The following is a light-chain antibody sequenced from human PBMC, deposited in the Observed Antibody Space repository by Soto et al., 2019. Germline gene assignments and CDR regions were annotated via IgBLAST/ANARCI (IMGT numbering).Light chain of an antibody. CDR3: QRYNNWPLT. CDR2: GTS. J-gene: IGKJ4*01. CDR1: QSVGSSY. V-gene: IGKV3-15*01. Sequence: EIVLTQSPGTLSLSPGERATLSCRASQSVGSSYLAWYQQKPGQARRLLIYGTSTRATGIQARFSGSRSGPEFTLTIKSLQSEDFAIYYCQRYNNWPLTFGGGTKVDIK.